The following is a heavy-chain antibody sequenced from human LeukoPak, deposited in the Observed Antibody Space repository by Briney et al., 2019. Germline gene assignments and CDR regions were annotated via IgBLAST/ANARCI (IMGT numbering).Heavy chain of an antibody. CDR2: ISAYNGNT. CDR1: GYTFTSYG. V-gene: IGHV1-18*01. D-gene: IGHD6-19*01. CDR3: ARMMSIPVAGHRPLFDY. J-gene: IGHJ4*02. Sequence: GASVKVSCKASGYTFTSYGINWARQAPGQGLEWMGWISAYNGNTNYAQKLQDRVTMTTDTSTSTAYMELRSLRSDDTAIYYCARMMSIPVAGHRPLFDYWGQGTLVTVSS.